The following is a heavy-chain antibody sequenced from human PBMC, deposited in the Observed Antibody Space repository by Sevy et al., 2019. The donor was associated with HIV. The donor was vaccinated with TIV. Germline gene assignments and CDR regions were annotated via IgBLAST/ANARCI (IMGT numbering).Heavy chain of an antibody. D-gene: IGHD5-12*01. V-gene: IGHV6-1*01. CDR1: GDSVSSNSAA. Sequence: SQTLSLTCAISGDSVSSNSAAWTWIRQSPSRGLEWLGRTYYRSKWYSDYADSVKRRLTITPDTSKNQISLQLQSVTPEDTAMYYCVRYRSGYYSYFDLWGRGTLVTVSS. CDR2: TYYRSKWYS. J-gene: IGHJ2*01. CDR3: VRYRSGYYSYFDL.